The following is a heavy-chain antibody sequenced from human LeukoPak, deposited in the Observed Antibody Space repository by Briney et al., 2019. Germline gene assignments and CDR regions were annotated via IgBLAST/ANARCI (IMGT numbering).Heavy chain of an antibody. V-gene: IGHV4-31*03. CDR1: GGSISNGGYY. J-gene: IGHJ5*02. CDR3: AMAGSSAAAAWFDP. CDR2: IYYSGST. Sequence: PSETLSPPFTVSGGSISNGGYYWSWLRPRPGTGLDCIGYIYYSGSTYYNAFLKSRVTISVDTSKNQSSLKLSSVTAADTAVYYCAMAGSSAAAAWFDPWGQGTLVTVSS. D-gene: IGHD6-13*01.